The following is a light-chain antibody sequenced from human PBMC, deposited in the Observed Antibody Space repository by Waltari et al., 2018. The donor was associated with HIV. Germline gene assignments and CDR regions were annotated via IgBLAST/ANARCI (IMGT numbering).Light chain of an antibody. CDR3: QQYGSSPLT. J-gene: IGKJ4*01. Sequence: EIVLTQSPGTLSLSPGERATLSCRASQSVTSSFLSWYQQKPGQAPRLLIYGASSRVTGIPDRFSGGGSGTDFTLTISRLEPEEFAVYYCQQYGSSPLTFGGGTKVDIK. CDR1: QSVTSSF. CDR2: GAS. V-gene: IGKV3-20*01.